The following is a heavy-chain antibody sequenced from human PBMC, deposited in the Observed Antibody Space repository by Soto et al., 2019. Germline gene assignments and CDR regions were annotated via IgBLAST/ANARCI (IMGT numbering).Heavy chain of an antibody. J-gene: IGHJ4*02. Sequence: SETLSLTCTVSGGSISSYYWSWIRQPPGKGLEWIGYIYYSGSTNYNPSLKSRVTISVDTSKNQFSLKLSSVTAADTAVYYCARDYSSGWYFDYWGQGTLVTVSS. D-gene: IGHD6-19*01. CDR2: IYYSGST. V-gene: IGHV4-59*01. CDR1: GGSISSYY. CDR3: ARDYSSGWYFDY.